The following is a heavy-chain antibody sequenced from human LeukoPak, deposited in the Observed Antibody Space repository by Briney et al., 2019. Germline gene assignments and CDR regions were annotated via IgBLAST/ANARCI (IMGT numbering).Heavy chain of an antibody. CDR3: AMNDYGSGSYRDY. D-gene: IGHD3-10*01. V-gene: IGHV4-34*01. J-gene: IGHJ4*02. CDR2: INHSGST. CDR1: GGSFSGYY. Sequence: SETLSLTCAVYGGSFSGYYWSWIRPPPGKGREWVGEINHSGSTNYNPSLKSRVTISVDTSKNQSSLKLSSVTAADTAVYYCAMNDYGSGSYRDYWGQGTLVTVGS.